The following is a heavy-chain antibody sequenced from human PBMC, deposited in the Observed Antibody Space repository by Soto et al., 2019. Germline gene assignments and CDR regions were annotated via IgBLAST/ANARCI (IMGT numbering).Heavy chain of an antibody. D-gene: IGHD4-17*01. CDR1: GGTFSSYS. CDR2: ISPFIGDT. CDR3: ARDISYGDYMFDY. Sequence: GGSVEVSCKGFGGTFSSYSIHWVRQAPGQGLEWMGGISPFIGDTNYAQKFQGRVTMTTDKSTTTAYMELRSLRSDDTAVYYCARDISYGDYMFDYWGQGTLVTVSS. V-gene: IGHV1-69*10. J-gene: IGHJ4*02.